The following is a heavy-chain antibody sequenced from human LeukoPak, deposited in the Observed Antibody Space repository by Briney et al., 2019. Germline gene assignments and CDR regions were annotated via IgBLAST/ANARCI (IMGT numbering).Heavy chain of an antibody. CDR1: GGSISNYY. D-gene: IGHD3-22*01. V-gene: IGHV4-4*07. CDR2: IYTSGST. Sequence: PSETLSLTCSVSGGVSGGSISNYYWSWIRQPAGKGLEWIGRIYTSGSTNYNPSLKSRVTIAVDTSKNQFSLKLSSVTAADTAVYYCARDADEYYYDSSGYYDYYYYYMDVWGKGTTVTISS. CDR3: ARDADEYYYDSSGYYDYYYYYMDV. J-gene: IGHJ6*03.